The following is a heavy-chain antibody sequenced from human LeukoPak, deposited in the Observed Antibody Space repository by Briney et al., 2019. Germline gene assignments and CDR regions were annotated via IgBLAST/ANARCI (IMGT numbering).Heavy chain of an antibody. CDR2: IYYSGST. J-gene: IGHJ6*03. V-gene: IGHV4-59*03. CDR3: ARTYYDFWSGQIYYYMDV. D-gene: IGHD3-3*01. Sequence: PSETLSLTCIVSGDSISSYYWSWIRQPPGKGLEWIGYIYYSGSTKYNPSLKSRVTISLDTSKNQFSLKLSSVTAADTAVYYCARTYYDFWSGQIYYYMDVWGKGTTVTVSS. CDR1: GDSISSYY.